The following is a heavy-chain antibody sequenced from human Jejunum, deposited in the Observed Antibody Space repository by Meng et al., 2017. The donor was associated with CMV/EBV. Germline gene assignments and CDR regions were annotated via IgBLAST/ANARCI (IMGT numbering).Heavy chain of an antibody. CDR1: GYTFTSYD. J-gene: IGHJ4*02. D-gene: IGHD6-19*01. CDR3: ATGVADFEY. V-gene: IGHV1-8*01. Sequence: VQLVQSGAEVKEPGASVKVSCKASGYTFTSYDINWVRQGTGQGLEWMGWMNPNRGTTGYAQKFQGRVTTTRNISKSTAYMDLSSLRSEDTAVYYCATGVADFEYWGQGTLVTVSS. CDR2: MNPNRGTT.